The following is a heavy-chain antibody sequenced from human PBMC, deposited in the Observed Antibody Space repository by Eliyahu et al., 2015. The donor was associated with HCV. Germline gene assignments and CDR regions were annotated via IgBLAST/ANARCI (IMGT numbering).Heavy chain of an antibody. CDR2: INHSGST. CDR3: ARRMDDRGFLY. CDR1: GGSFRGYY. V-gene: IGHV4-34*01. J-gene: IGHJ4*02. D-gene: IGHD3-10*02. Sequence: QVQLQQWGAGLLKPSXTLSLXCAVXGGSFRGYYWGWXRQPPGKGLEWIGEINHSGSTNYNPSLKSRVTISVDTSKNQFSLKLSSVTAADTAVYYCARRMDDRGFLYWGQGTLVTVSS.